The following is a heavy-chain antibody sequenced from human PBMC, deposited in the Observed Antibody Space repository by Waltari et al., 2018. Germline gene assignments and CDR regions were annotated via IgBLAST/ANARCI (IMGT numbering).Heavy chain of an antibody. CDR3: DIGSSSGPGVDY. D-gene: IGHD6-6*01. CDR1: GGSISSSSYY. CDR2: IYYSGST. Sequence: QLQLQESGPGLVKPSETLSLTCTVSGGSISSSSYYWGWIRQPPGKGLEWIGSIYYSGSTYYNPSLKSRVTISVDTSKNQFSLELSSVTAADTAVYYCDIGSSSGPGVDYWGQGTLVTVSS. J-gene: IGHJ4*02. V-gene: IGHV4-39*07.